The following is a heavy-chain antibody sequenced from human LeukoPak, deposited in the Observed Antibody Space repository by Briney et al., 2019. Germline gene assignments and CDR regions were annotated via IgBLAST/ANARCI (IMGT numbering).Heavy chain of an antibody. V-gene: IGHV3-9*01. CDR2: ISWNSGSI. Sequence: GGSLRLSCAASGFTFDDYDMHWVRQAPGKGLEWVSGISWNSGSIGYADSVKGRFTISRDNAKNSLFLQMNSLRAEDTALYYCAKTASSSWYIDWYFDLWGRGTLVTVSS. CDR3: AKTASSSWYIDWYFDL. CDR1: GFTFDDYD. J-gene: IGHJ2*01. D-gene: IGHD6-13*01.